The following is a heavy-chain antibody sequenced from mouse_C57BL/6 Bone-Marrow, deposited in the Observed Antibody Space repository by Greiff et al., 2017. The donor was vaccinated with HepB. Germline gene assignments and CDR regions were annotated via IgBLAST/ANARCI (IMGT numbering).Heavy chain of an antibody. Sequence: EVKLVESGPGMVKPSQSLSLTCTVTGYSITSGYDWHWIRHFPGNKLEWMGYISYSGSTNYNPSLKSRISITHDTSKNHFFLKLNSVTTEDTATYYCAGHYYGSSHLFAYWGQGTLVTVSA. D-gene: IGHD1-1*01. V-gene: IGHV3-1*01. CDR2: ISYSGST. CDR3: AGHYYGSSHLFAY. J-gene: IGHJ3*01. CDR1: GYSITSGYD.